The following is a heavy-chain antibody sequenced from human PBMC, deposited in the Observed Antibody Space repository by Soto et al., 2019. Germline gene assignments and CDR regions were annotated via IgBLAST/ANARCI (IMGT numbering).Heavy chain of an antibody. J-gene: IGHJ4*02. CDR2: ISSSSSTI. D-gene: IGHD2-15*01. Sequence: EVQLVESGGGLVQPGGSLRLSCAASGFSFSSYSMNWVRHAPGKGLEWVSYISSSSSTIYYADSVKGRFTISRDNAKNSLYLQMNSLRAEDTAVYYCASRGGYCSGGSCYVAYWGQGTLVTVSS. CDR1: GFSFSSYS. CDR3: ASRGGYCSGGSCYVAY. V-gene: IGHV3-48*01.